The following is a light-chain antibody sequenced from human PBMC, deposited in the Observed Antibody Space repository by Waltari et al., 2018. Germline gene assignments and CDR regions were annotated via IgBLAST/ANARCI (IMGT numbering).Light chain of an antibody. V-gene: IGLV1-47*01. CDR1: SSNIGTTY. CDR3: VAWDDSLSGRV. J-gene: IGLJ3*02. CDR2: RNN. Sequence: QSVLTQPPSASGTPGQRVTISCSGSSSNIGTTYVYWYQQPPGTAPKLFIYRNNQAPPEVPDRFSGSKSGTSASLAIGGLRSEDEADYYCVAWDDSLSGRVFGGGTKVTVL.